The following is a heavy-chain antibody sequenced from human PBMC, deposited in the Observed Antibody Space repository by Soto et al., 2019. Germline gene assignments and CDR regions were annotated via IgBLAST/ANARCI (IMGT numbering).Heavy chain of an antibody. Sequence: QVQLVESGGGVVQPGRSLRLSCAASGFTFSSYGMHWVRQAPGKGLEWVAVISYDGSNKYYADSVKGRFTISRDNSKNTLYLQMNSLRAEDTAVYYCAKDQVRYYYYGMDVWGQGTTVTVSS. D-gene: IGHD2-21*01. CDR2: ISYDGSNK. CDR3: AKDQVRYYYYGMDV. CDR1: GFTFSSYG. J-gene: IGHJ6*02. V-gene: IGHV3-30*18.